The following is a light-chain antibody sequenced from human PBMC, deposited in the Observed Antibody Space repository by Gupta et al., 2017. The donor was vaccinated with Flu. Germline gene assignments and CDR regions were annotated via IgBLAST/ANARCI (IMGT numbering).Light chain of an antibody. CDR3: QQYYEWPAT. CDR1: QSVDTN. J-gene: IGKJ5*01. V-gene: IGKV3-15*01. Sequence: ETVITHSSATLSVSPGERATLSCRVSQSVDTNFAWYQQKPGQAPRILIYGVSTRASGIPARFSGSGSETEFTLTISSLQSEDFAVYYCQQYYEWPATFGQGTRLEIK. CDR2: GVS.